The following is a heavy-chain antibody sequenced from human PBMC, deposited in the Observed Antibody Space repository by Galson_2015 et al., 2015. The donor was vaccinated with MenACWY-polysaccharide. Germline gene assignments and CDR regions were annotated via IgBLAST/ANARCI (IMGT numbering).Heavy chain of an antibody. D-gene: IGHD3-3*01. CDR1: GYTFTAYY. CDR3: ARAHRSLEWLYDY. Sequence: SVKVSCKASGYTFTAYYMHWVRQAPGQGLEWMGWINPNSGGTNYAQKFQGRVTMTRDTSISTAYMELSRLRSDDTAVYYCARAHRSLEWLYDYWGQGTLVTVSS. CDR2: INPNSGGT. J-gene: IGHJ4*02. V-gene: IGHV1-2*02.